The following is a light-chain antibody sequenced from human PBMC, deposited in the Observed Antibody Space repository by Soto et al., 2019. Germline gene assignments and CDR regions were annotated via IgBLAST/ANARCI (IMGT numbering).Light chain of an antibody. J-gene: IGKJ1*01. V-gene: IGKV1-27*01. Sequence: DIQMTQSPSSLSASVGDRVTITCRASQGIRNYLAWYQQKPGKVPKLLIYAASTVQSGGPSRFSGSGSGTDFTLTISSLQPEDVAIYYCQKYNSVPWTFGQGTKVEIK. CDR1: QGIRNY. CDR2: AAS. CDR3: QKYNSVPWT.